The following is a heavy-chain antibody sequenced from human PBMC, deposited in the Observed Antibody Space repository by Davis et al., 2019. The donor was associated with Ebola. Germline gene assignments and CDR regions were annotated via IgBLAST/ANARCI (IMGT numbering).Heavy chain of an antibody. V-gene: IGHV4-38-2*02. Sequence: MPGGSLRLSCAASGFTFSSYSMNWVRQAPGKGLEWMGSIYHSGTTNYKPSLKSRVTISLDTSKNQFSLKLTSVTAADTAVYYCARDFVYWGQGTLVTVSS. CDR3: ARDFVY. CDR1: GFTFSSYS. J-gene: IGHJ4*02. CDR2: IYHSGTT.